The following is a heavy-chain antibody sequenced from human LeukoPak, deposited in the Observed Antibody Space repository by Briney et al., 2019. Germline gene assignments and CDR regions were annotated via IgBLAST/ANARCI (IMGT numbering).Heavy chain of an antibody. J-gene: IGHJ4*02. V-gene: IGHV1-46*01. CDR3: ASTLLAARTYYFDY. CDR2: ISPSGGST. D-gene: IGHD6-6*01. CDR1: GNTFTSSY. Sequence: ASVKVSCKASGNTFTSSYMHWVRQAPGQGLEWMGIISPSGGSTSYAQKFQGRVTITRDTSASTAYMELSSLRSEDTAVYYCASTLLAARTYYFDYWGQGTLVTVSS.